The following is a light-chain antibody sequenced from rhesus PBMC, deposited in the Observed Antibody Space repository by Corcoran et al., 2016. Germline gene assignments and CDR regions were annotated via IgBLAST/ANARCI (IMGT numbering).Light chain of an antibody. Sequence: DIQMTQSPSSLSASVGDRVTITCRASENVNNYLNWYKQKQGKAPKLLIYKASNLQSGDPSMFTGSGSGTDDTFTISSLQPEDVATYYCQHGYGTPFTFGPGTKLDIK. CDR2: KAS. CDR1: ENVNNY. V-gene: IGKV1-74*01. J-gene: IGKJ3*01. CDR3: QHGYGTPFT.